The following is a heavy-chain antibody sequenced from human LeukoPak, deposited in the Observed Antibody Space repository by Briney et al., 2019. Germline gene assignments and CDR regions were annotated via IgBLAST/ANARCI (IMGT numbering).Heavy chain of an antibody. D-gene: IGHD5-24*01. J-gene: IGHJ4*02. V-gene: IGHV1-18*01. CDR3: AREGRDGYNRYDN. CDR1: GYTLSSYD. CDR2: ISAYNGNR. Sequence: ASVKVSCKASGYTLSSYDIIWVRQAPGQALEGMGVISAYNGNRDYAQKLQGRVTMTTDTSTSTAYMEPRSMRSDDTAVYYCAREGRDGYNRYDNWGQGTLVTVSS.